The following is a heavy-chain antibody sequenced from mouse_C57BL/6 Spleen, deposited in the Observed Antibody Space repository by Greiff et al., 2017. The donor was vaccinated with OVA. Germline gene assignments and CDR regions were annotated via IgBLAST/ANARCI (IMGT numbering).Heavy chain of an antibody. D-gene: IGHD2-5*01. CDR2: IHPNSGST. V-gene: IGHV1-64*01. Sequence: QVQLQQPGAELVKPGASVKLSCKASGYTFTSYWMHWVKQRPGQGLEWIGMIHPNSGSTNYNEKFKSKATLTVDKSSSTAYMQLSSLTSEDSAVYYCARWFPHSKTLDDWGQGTTLTVSS. CDR3: ARWFPHSKTLDD. J-gene: IGHJ2*01. CDR1: GYTFTSYW.